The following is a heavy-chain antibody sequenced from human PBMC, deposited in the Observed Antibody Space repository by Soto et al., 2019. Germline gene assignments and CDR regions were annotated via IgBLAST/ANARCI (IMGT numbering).Heavy chain of an antibody. CDR3: ARGTLGASPHFDY. Sequence: QVQLVPSGVEVKKPGASVNVSCKASGYTFVNYGITWARQAPGQGLARMGWISAYSSNTHYAQYLHGRVTMTTETSTHTAYMELRSLRSDDTAVYFCARGTLGASPHFDYWGQGTLVIVAS. CDR1: GYTFVNYG. D-gene: IGHD1-26*01. CDR2: ISAYSSNT. J-gene: IGHJ4*02. V-gene: IGHV1-18*01.